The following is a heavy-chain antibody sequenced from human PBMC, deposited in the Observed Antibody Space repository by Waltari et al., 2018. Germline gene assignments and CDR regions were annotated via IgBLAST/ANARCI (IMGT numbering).Heavy chain of an antibody. Sequence: QITLKESGPTLVKPTQTLTLTCTFSGFSLSTSGVGVGWLRQPPGKALEWLALIYWDDDKRYSPSLKSRLTITKDTSKNQVVLTMTNMDPVDTATYYCAHLSGYSGYDYVTEFDYWGQGTLVTVSS. V-gene: IGHV2-5*02. D-gene: IGHD5-12*01. J-gene: IGHJ4*02. CDR1: GFSLSTSGVG. CDR3: AHLSGYSGYDYVTEFDY. CDR2: IYWDDDK.